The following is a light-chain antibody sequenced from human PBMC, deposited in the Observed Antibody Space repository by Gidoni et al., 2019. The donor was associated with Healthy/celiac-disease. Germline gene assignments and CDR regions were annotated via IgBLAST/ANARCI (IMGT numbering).Light chain of an antibody. CDR2: KDS. CDR3: YSAADNNQVV. V-gene: IGLV3-27*01. Sequence: SYELTQPSSVSVSPGQTARITGSGAVLAKKYARWFQQKPGQAPVLVIYKDSERPSWIPVRFSGSSSVTTVTLTISGAQVEDEADYYCYSAADNNQVVFCGGTKLTVL. CDR1: VLAKKY. J-gene: IGLJ2*01.